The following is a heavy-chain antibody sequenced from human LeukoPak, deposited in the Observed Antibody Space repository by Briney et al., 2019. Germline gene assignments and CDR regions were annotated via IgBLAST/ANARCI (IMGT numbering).Heavy chain of an antibody. CDR1: GGSISSSNW. CDR3: ARDGQLYNWFDP. Sequence: SETPSLTCAVSGGSISSSNWWSWVRPPPGKGLEWIGEIYHSGSTNYNPSLKSRVTISVDTSKNQFSLKLSSVTAADTAVYYCARDGQLYNWFDPWGQGTLVTVSS. V-gene: IGHV4-4*02. D-gene: IGHD3/OR15-3a*01. J-gene: IGHJ5*02. CDR2: IYHSGST.